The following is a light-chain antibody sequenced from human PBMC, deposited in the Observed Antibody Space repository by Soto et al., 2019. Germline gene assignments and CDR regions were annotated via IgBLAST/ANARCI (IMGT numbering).Light chain of an antibody. CDR1: QDISNY. J-gene: IGKJ5*01. V-gene: IGKV1-33*01. Sequence: DIQMTQSPSSLSASVGDRVTIXXQASQDISNYLNWYQQKPGKAPKXMIYDASNLETGVPSRFSGSGSGTDFTFTISSLQPEDIATYYCQQYENLPITFGQGTRLEIK. CDR2: DAS. CDR3: QQYENLPIT.